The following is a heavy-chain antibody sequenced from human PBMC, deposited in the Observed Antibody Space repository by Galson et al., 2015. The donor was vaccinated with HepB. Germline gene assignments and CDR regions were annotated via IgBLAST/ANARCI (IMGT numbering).Heavy chain of an antibody. J-gene: IGHJ4*02. D-gene: IGHD2-15*01. CDR1: GGSISSGGYY. Sequence: TLSLTCTVSGGSISSGGYYWSWIRQHPGKGLEWIGYIYYSGSTYYNPSLKSRVTISVDTSKNQFSLKLSSVTAADTAVYYCANYCSGGSCYDGSFDYWGQGTLVTVSS. CDR3: ANYCSGGSCYDGSFDY. V-gene: IGHV4-31*03. CDR2: IYYSGST.